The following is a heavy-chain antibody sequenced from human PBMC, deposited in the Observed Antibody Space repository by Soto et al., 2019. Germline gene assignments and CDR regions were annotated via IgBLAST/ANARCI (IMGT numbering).Heavy chain of an antibody. CDR3: ARRQNWNNLFDT. Sequence: SETLSLTCTVSGGSITNNYWSWIRQSPGKGLEWIGCSYYSGSTSYNPSLRSRVTISIDTSKTQFSLRLRSVTAADTAVYYCARRQNWNNLFDTWGQGTLVTVSS. CDR2: SYYSGST. J-gene: IGHJ5*02. V-gene: IGHV4-59*08. CDR1: GGSITNNY. D-gene: IGHD1-1*01.